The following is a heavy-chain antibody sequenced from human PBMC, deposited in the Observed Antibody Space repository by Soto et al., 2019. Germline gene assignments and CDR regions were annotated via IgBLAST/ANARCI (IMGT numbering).Heavy chain of an antibody. V-gene: IGHV3-30*03. CDR1: GFTVSGYG. Sequence: QEQVVESGGGVVQPGRSLRLSCAASGFTVSGYGMYWVRQAPGKGLEWVALISYDGSNKDYADSVKGRFTISRDNSKNTLYRQMNSLRAEDTAVYYCVRCWGTGDGSNLGYNWFDPWGQGTLVTVSS. CDR3: VRCWGTGDGSNLGYNWFDP. J-gene: IGHJ5*02. D-gene: IGHD1-1*01. CDR2: ISYDGSNK.